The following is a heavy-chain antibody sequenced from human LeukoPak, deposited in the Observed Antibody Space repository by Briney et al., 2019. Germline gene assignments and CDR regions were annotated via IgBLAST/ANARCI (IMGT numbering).Heavy chain of an antibody. CDR1: VCTFSRYW. CDR2: INSDGSST. Sequence: GGSLRLSCVASVCTFSRYWMHWVGQAPWKGLVWVSRINSDGSSTSYADSVKGRFTISRDNAKNTLYLQMNSLRAEDTAVYYCVTRMSSSSPLEYWGQGTLVTVSS. J-gene: IGHJ4*02. D-gene: IGHD6-6*01. CDR3: VTRMSSSSPLEY. V-gene: IGHV3-74*01.